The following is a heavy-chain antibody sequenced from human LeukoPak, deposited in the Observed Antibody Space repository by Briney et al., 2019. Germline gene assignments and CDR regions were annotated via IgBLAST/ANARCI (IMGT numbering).Heavy chain of an antibody. Sequence: SETLSLTCAVSGGSISSGGYSWSWIWQPPGKGLEWIGYIYHSGSTYYNPSLKSRVTISVDRSKNQFSLKLSSVTAADTAVYYCARGSMVRGVNFDYWGQGTLVTVSS. CDR2: IYHSGST. CDR1: GGSISSGGYS. CDR3: ARGSMVRGVNFDY. J-gene: IGHJ4*02. V-gene: IGHV4-30-2*01. D-gene: IGHD3-10*01.